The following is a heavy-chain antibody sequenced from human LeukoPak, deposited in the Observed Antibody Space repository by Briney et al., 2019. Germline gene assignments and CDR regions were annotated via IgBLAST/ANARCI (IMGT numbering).Heavy chain of an antibody. CDR2: FSATDGSA. CDR1: GFTFSSYA. J-gene: IGHJ3*01. Sequence: GGSLRLACAASGFTFSSYAMTWVRQAPGKGLEWVSAFSATDGSAQYAESVEGRFTISRDNSKNTLFLQMNSLGAEDTAVYYCARAKIAAAGAGAFDVWGQGTLVTVSS. D-gene: IGHD6-13*01. CDR3: ARAKIAAAGAGAFDV. V-gene: IGHV3-23*01.